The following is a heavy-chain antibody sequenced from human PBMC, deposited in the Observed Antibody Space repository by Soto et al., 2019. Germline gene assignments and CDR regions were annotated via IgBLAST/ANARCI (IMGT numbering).Heavy chain of an antibody. CDR1: GGSFSGYY. Sequence: SETLSLTCAVYGGSFSGYYWTWIRQPPGKGLEWIGEINHSGSTNYNPSLKSRVTISVDTSKNQFSLKLSSVTAADTAVYYCARRTSLRYYESSGYYYVFDYWGQATLVTV. V-gene: IGHV4-34*01. CDR3: ARRTSLRYYESSGYYYVFDY. D-gene: IGHD3-22*01. CDR2: INHSGST. J-gene: IGHJ4*02.